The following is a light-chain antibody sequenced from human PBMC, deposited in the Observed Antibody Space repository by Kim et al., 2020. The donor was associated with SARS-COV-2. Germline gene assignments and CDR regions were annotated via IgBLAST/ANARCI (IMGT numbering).Light chain of an antibody. CDR3: QQYYDDPT. CDR1: QGISSY. Sequence: SASTGDRVTITCRASQGISSYLAWYQQQPGKAPKLLIYAASTLQSGVPSRFSGSGSGTDFTLTISCLQSEDFATYYCQQYYDDPTFGQGTRLEIK. J-gene: IGKJ5*01. CDR2: AAS. V-gene: IGKV1-8*01.